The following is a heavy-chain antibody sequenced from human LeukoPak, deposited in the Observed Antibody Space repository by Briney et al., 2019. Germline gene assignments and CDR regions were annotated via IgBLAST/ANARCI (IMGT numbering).Heavy chain of an antibody. J-gene: IGHJ4*02. D-gene: IGHD3-22*01. CDR2: IIPILGIA. V-gene: IGHV1-69*04. Sequence: ASVKVSCKASGGTFSSYAISWVRQGPGQGLEWMGRIIPILGIANYAQKFQGRVTITADKSTSTAYMELSSLRSEDTAVYYCASGGSSGYYPILNWGQGTLVTVSS. CDR1: GGTFSSYA. CDR3: ASGGSSGYYPILN.